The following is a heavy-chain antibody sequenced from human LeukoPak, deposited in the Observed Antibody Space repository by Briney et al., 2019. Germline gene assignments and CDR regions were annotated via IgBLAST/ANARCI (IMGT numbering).Heavy chain of an antibody. CDR2: VFYSGST. CDR3: ARALGLRYGMDV. CDR1: GAPISSGDYY. Sequence: SETLSLTCTVSGAPISSGDYYWSWIRQPPGKGLVWIGYVFYSGSTYYNPSLKSRVTISEDTSKNHFSLNLTSVTAADTAVYYCARALGLRYGMDVWGQGTTVTVSS. V-gene: IGHV4-30-4*01. J-gene: IGHJ6*02. D-gene: IGHD1-7*01.